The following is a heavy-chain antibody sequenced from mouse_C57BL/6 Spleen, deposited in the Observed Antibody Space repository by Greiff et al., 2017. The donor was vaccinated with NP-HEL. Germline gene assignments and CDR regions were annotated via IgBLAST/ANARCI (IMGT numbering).Heavy chain of an antibody. Sequence: VKLQQPGAELVRPGSSVKLSCKASGYTFTSYWMHWVKQRPIQGLEWIGNIDPSDSETHYNQKFKDKATLTVDKSSSTAYMQLSSLTSEDSAVYYCANGGYYGGFAYWGQGTLVTVSA. D-gene: IGHD2-3*01. CDR3: ANGGYYGGFAY. CDR2: IDPSDSET. CDR1: GYTFTSYW. V-gene: IGHV1-52*01. J-gene: IGHJ3*01.